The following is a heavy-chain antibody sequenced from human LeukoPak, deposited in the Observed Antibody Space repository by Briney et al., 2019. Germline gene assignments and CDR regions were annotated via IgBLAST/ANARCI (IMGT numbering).Heavy chain of an antibody. CDR3: ARGRSSRIPYGMDV. V-gene: IGHV1-3*01. Sequence: ASVKVSCKASGYTFTSYAMHWVRQAPGQRLEWMGWINAGNGNTKYSQKFQGRVTITRDTSASTAYMELSSLRSEDTAVYYCARGRSSRIPYGMDVWGQGTTVTVSS. CDR1: GYTFTSYA. J-gene: IGHJ6*02. D-gene: IGHD2-15*01. CDR2: INAGNGNT.